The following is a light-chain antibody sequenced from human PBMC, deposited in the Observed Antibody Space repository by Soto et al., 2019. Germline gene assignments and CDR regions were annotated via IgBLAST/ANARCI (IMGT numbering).Light chain of an antibody. CDR2: TAS. CDR1: QDINKW. V-gene: IGKV1-12*01. J-gene: IGKJ4*01. CDR3: QQGKSFPLP. Sequence: DIRITQSPSSVSASVGDRVTITCRASQDINKWLAWYQQKPGLAPNLVIYTASRLHGGGPSRFSASASGTDLTLTISSLQPEDVATYYCQQGKSFPLPFGGGTKVDIX.